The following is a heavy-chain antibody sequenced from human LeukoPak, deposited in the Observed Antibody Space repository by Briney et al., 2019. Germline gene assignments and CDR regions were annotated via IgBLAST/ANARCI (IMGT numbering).Heavy chain of an antibody. J-gene: IGHJ4*02. Sequence: ASVKVSCKASVYTFTSYYMHWVRHGPRQGLEWRGVINPSGGSTFYTQKFQGRDTMTRDTSTSTVYMELSSLRSEDTAVYYCARGPEPLGAVAGTLDYWGQGTLVTVSS. CDR3: ARGPEPLGAVAGTLDY. CDR2: INPSGGST. V-gene: IGHV1-46*01. D-gene: IGHD6-19*01. CDR1: VYTFTSYY.